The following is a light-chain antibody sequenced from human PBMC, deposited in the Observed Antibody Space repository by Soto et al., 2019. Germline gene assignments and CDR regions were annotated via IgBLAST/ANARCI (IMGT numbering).Light chain of an antibody. CDR3: QQYNNWLYT. Sequence: EIVMTQSPATLSVSPGERATLSCRASQSVSSNLAWYQQKPGQAPRLLIYGASTRATGIPARFSGSGSGTEFTLTISRLQSEDFAVYYCQQYNNWLYTFGQGTKVEIK. J-gene: IGKJ2*01. V-gene: IGKV3-15*01. CDR1: QSVSSN. CDR2: GAS.